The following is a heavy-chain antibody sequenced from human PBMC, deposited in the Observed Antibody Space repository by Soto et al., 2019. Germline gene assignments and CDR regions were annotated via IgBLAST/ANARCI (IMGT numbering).Heavy chain of an antibody. CDR1: GFTVSNNY. V-gene: IGHV3-53*01. CDR3: AHPRGYGVFDAYDI. Sequence: PGGSLRLSCAASGFTVSNNYMSWVRQAPGKGLEWVSIIYSSGSTYYADSVKGRFTISRDNSINTLYLQMNSLRTEDTAVYYCAHPRGYGVFDAYDIWGQGAMVTVSS. D-gene: IGHD4-17*01. CDR2: IYSSGST. J-gene: IGHJ3*02.